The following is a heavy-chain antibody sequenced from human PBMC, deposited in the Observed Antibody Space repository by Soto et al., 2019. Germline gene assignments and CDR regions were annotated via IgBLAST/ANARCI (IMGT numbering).Heavy chain of an antibody. Sequence: EVRLVDSGGGLVQPGGSLRLSCAASGFSFSRYAMSWVRQAPGKGLEWISYISMSSTTMFYADSVKGRFTISRDNAQKSLFLEMNSLRDDDTAIYFCARDAIGDATNWFDPWGQGTLVTVSS. D-gene: IGHD3-10*01. J-gene: IGHJ5*02. V-gene: IGHV3-48*02. CDR3: ARDAIGDATNWFDP. CDR1: GFSFSRYA. CDR2: ISMSSTTM.